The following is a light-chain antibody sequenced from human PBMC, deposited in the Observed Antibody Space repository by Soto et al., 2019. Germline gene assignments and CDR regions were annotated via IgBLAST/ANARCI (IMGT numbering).Light chain of an antibody. CDR3: QQYTSSPWT. J-gene: IGKJ1*01. Sequence: DIQMTQSPSSLSASIGETFTITCRASQDISGRLNWYQQTXGRVPKLLIYGASNLESGVPSRIRGSGSGTEFTLTISSLLPDDFETYYCQQYTSSPWTFGQGTKVDIK. CDR2: GAS. V-gene: IGKV1-5*01. CDR1: QDISGR.